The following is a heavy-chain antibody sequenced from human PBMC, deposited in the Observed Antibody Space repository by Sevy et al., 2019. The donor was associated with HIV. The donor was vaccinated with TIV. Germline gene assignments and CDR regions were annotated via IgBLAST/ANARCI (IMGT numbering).Heavy chain of an antibody. J-gene: IGHJ3*02. CDR3: AKDYGGNSGGAFDI. CDR1: GFTFSSYG. D-gene: IGHD4-17*01. Sequence: GGSLRLSCAASGFTFSSYGMHWDRQAPGKGLEWVAVISYDGSNKYYADSVKGRFTISRDNSKNTLYLQMNSLRAEDTAVYYCAKDYGGNSGGAFDIWGQGTMVTVSS. V-gene: IGHV3-30*18. CDR2: ISYDGSNK.